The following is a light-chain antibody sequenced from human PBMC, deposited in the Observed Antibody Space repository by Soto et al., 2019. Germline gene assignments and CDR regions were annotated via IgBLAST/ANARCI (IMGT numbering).Light chain of an antibody. CDR1: ERIYSAY. J-gene: IGKJ5*01. CDR3: QQYDTSPIT. CDR2: GTS. Sequence: EVVLTQSPGTLSLSRGERATLSCRASERIYSAYLGWYQQKPGQAPRLLIYGTSSRATGIPARFSGSGSGTEFTLTITPLEPEDFVVYFCQQYDTSPITFGQGTRLEIK. V-gene: IGKV3-20*01.